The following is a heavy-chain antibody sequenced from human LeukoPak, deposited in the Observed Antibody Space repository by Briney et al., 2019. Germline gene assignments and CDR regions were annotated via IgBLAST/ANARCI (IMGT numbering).Heavy chain of an antibody. CDR2: IYPSDSET. J-gene: IGHJ3*02. CDR3: ASKGYSDLNDPFDK. V-gene: IGHV5-51*01. CDR1: GYDFTYYW. D-gene: IGHD2-15*01. Sequence: GGSLKISCKASGYDFTYYWIGWVRQMPGKGLECVATIYPSDSETRYSPSFRGHVTISADRSISTAYLQWSSLKASDTGMYYCASKGYSDLNDPFDKWGLGTMVTVSS.